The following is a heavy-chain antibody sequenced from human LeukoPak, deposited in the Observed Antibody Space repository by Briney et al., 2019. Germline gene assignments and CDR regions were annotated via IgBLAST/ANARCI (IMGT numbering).Heavy chain of an antibody. D-gene: IGHD6-19*01. CDR1: GYTFTRYY. CDR2: INLLGGGT. J-gene: IGHJ3*02. V-gene: IGHV1-46*01. CDR3: ARGGSGAGSLDDAFDI. Sequence: ASVKLSCKASGYTFTRYYMHWVRQAPGQGLEWMGIINLLGGGTTYAQKFEGRLTLTRDTSTSTIYMDLISLTSKDTAVYYCARGGSGAGSLDDAFDIWGQGTLVTVSS.